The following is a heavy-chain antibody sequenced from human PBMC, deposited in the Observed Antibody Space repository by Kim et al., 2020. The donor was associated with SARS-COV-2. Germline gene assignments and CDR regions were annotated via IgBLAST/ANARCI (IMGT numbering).Heavy chain of an antibody. CDR1: GFTFSSYA. Sequence: GGSLRLSCAASGFTFSSYAMHWVRQAPGKGLEYVSAISSNGGSTYYANSVKGRFTISRDNSKNTLYLQMGSLRAEDMAVYYCARGLKSRLYYYGMDVWGQGTTVTVSS. CDR2: ISSNGGST. V-gene: IGHV3-64*01. D-gene: IGHD6-19*01. J-gene: IGHJ6*02. CDR3: ARGLKSRLYYYGMDV.